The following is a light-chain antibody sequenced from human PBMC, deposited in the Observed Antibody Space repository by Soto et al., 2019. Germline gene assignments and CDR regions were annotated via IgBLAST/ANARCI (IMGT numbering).Light chain of an antibody. V-gene: IGKV1-39*01. CDR2: AAS. CDR1: QSVNYY. CDR3: QQSYNSPPIT. J-gene: IGKJ5*01. Sequence: DIQVTQLPPSLSSCLLDIVTITCLVSQSVNYYLNWYQQKPGKAPKLLIYAASSLQSGVPSRFSGSGSGTDFTLTITSLQPEDFATYYCQQSYNSPPITFGQGTRLEIK.